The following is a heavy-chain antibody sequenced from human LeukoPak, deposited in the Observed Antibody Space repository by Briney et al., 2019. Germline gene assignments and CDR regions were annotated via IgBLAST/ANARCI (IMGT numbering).Heavy chain of an antibody. Sequence: RGGSLRLSCSASGFTFSRNAMHWVRQAPGKGLEYVSGISSNGGSTYYAGSVKGRFTISRDNSKNTLYLQMSSLRPEDTAVFYCVKDMGNDYGDFDAFDIWGQGTMVTVSS. CDR3: VKDMGNDYGDFDAFDI. V-gene: IGHV3-64D*09. D-gene: IGHD4-17*01. J-gene: IGHJ3*02. CDR2: ISSNGGST. CDR1: GFTFSRNA.